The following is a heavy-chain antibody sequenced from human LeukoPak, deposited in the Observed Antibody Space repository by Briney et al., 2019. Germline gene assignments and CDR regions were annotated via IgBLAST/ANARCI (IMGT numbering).Heavy chain of an antibody. V-gene: IGHV4-38-2*02. J-gene: IGHJ4*02. CDR2: IYHSGST. CDR1: GYSISSGYY. Sequence: SETLSLTCTVSGYSISSGYYWGWIRQPPGKGLEWIGSIYHSGSTYYNPSLKSRVTISVDTSKNQFSLKLSSVTAADTAVYYCARHGGSYYGYYFDYWGQGTLVTVSS. D-gene: IGHD1-26*01. CDR3: ARHGGSYYGYYFDY.